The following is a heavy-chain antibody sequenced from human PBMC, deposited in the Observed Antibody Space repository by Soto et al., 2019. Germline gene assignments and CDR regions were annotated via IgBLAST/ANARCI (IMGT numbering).Heavy chain of an antibody. CDR1: GSTFSNDW. V-gene: IGHV3-74*01. CDR3: ARDRSYSLDV. CDR2: INSDGSST. J-gene: IGHJ6*02. Sequence: GGSLRLSCAVSGSTFSNDWMHWVRQAPGKGLVWVSHINSDGSSTNYADFVKGRFTIARDNAKNTVYLQMNSLRAEDTAVYYCARDRSYSLDVWGQGTTVTVSS.